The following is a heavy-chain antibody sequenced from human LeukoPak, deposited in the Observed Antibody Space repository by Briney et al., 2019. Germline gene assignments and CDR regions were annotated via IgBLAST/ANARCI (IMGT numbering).Heavy chain of an antibody. CDR1: GFTFSDYW. J-gene: IGHJ3*02. V-gene: IGHV3-7*01. CDR3: ARGASNAFDI. CDR2: VKQDGSGK. Sequence: GGSLRLSCAASGFTFSDYWMSWVRQAPGKGLEWVAKVKQDGSGKYYVDSVRGRFTISRDNAKNSLYLQMNSLRAEDTAVFYCARGASNAFDIWGQGTMVTVSS.